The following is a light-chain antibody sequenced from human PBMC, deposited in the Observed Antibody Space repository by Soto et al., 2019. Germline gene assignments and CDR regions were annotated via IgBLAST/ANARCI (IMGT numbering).Light chain of an antibody. CDR1: SSDVGSYNL. J-gene: IGLJ1*01. CDR2: EVS. Sequence: QSVLTQPASVSGSPGQSITISCTGTSSDVGSYNLVSWDQQHPGKAPKLMIYEVSKPPSGVSNRFSGTKSGNTTSLTISRFQVEDEADYYCCSYAGSSAFVFGTGTKVTVL. CDR3: CSYAGSSAFV. V-gene: IGLV2-23*02.